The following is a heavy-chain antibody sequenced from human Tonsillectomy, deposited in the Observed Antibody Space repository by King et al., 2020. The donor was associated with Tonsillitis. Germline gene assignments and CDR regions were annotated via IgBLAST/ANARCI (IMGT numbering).Heavy chain of an antibody. CDR1: GGTFNNYA. Sequence: QLVQSGAEVKKPGSSVKVSCKASGGTFNNYAITWVRQAPGQGLEWIGGIIPIFGTTNFAQNFQGRVTITADESTSTGYMELSSLTSEDTAVYYCARQSGPFDWFDPWGQGTLVTVSS. D-gene: IGHD5-12*01. J-gene: IGHJ5*02. V-gene: IGHV1-69*01. CDR3: ARQSGPFDWFDP. CDR2: IIPIFGTT.